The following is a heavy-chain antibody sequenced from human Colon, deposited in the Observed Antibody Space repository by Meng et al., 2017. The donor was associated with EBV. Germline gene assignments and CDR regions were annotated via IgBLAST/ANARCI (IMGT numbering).Heavy chain of an antibody. CDR3: ARTNYGDYNWFDP. Sequence: QVQLQESGPGLVKPSGXXXXXCXVSGGSISSSNWWSWVRQPPGKGLEWIGEIYHSGSTYYNPSLRSRVAISIDTSKNQFSLKLTSVTAADTAVYFCARTNYGDYNWFDPWGQGTLVTVSS. CDR1: GGSISSSNW. D-gene: IGHD4-17*01. CDR2: IYHSGST. J-gene: IGHJ5*02. V-gene: IGHV4-4*02.